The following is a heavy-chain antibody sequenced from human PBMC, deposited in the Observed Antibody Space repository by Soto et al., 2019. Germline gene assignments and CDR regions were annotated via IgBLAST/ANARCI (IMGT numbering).Heavy chain of an antibody. CDR3: AKNYGNAFDA. J-gene: IGHJ3*01. V-gene: IGHV4-59*01. CDR1: GGSISSYY. D-gene: IGHD3-10*01. CDR2: IYYSGST. Sequence: SETMSLTYTVSGGSISSYYWSWIRQHPGKGLEWIGYIYYSGSTNYNPSLKSRVTISVDTSKNQFSLKLSSVTAADTAVYYCAKNYGNAFDAWGQGTMVTASS.